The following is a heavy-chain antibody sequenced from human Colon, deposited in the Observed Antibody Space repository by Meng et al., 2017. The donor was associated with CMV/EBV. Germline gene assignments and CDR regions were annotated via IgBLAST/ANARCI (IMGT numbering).Heavy chain of an antibody. CDR1: GYTFTSDE. CDR3: TRGQFFSDY. J-gene: IGHJ4*02. CDR2: MNPYNGNT. V-gene: IGHV1-8*01. D-gene: IGHD6-19*01. Sequence: QVQLVQPGAEVKRPGASVKISCKASGYTFTSDEITWVRQAPGQGLEWMGYMNPYNGNTGYVQKFQGRVTMTRDTSISTAYMELSSLRSDDTAVYYCTRGQFFSDYWGQGTLVTVSS.